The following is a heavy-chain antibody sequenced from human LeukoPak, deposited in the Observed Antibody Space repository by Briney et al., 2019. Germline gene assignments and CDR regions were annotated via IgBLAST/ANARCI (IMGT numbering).Heavy chain of an antibody. CDR3: ARDVQSYGSGSRDWFDP. CDR1: GYTFTSYG. J-gene: IGHJ5*02. CDR2: ISAYKGNT. V-gene: IGHV1-18*01. Sequence: ASVKVSCKASGYTFTSYGISWVRQAPGQGLEWMGWISAYKGNTNYVQKLQGRVTMTRDTSTSTVYMELSSLRSEDTAVYYCARDVQSYGSGSRDWFDPWGQGTLVTVSS. D-gene: IGHD3-10*01.